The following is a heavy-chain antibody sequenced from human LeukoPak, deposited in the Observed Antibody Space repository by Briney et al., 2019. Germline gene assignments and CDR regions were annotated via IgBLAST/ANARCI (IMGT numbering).Heavy chain of an antibody. D-gene: IGHD2-2*01. V-gene: IGHV3-33*01. CDR1: GFTFSSYG. CDR2: IWYDGSNK. CDR3: ARDLQDIVVVPAAIRGSWFDP. Sequence: GGSLRLSCAASGFTFSSYGMHRVRQAPGKGLEWVAVIWYDGSNKYYADSVKGRFTISRDNSKNTLYLQMNSLRAEDTAVYYCARDLQDIVVVPAAIRGSWFDPWGQGTLVTVFS. J-gene: IGHJ5*02.